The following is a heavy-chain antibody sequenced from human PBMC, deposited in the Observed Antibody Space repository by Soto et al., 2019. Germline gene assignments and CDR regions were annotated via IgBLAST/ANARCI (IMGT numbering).Heavy chain of an antibody. CDR3: ARANDPSGNYIRYFDY. CDR2: TYYRSRWYD. Sequence: SQTLSLTCAISGDSVSSNSAAWNWIRQSPSRGLEWLGRTYYRSRWYDDYAESVRGRIAVNPDTSKNQFSLQLNSVTPEDTAVYFCARANDPSGNYIRYFDYWGQGTLVTVSS. CDR1: GDSVSSNSAA. J-gene: IGHJ4*02. D-gene: IGHD3-22*01. V-gene: IGHV6-1*01.